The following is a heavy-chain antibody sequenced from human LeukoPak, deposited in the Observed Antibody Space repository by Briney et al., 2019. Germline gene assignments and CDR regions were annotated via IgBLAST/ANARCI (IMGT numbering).Heavy chain of an antibody. D-gene: IGHD6-19*01. CDR3: ARVEIAVGDFYFDY. Sequence: ASVRVSCKTSGYTFTNYAITWVRQAPGQGLEWLGWISANNGNINYAQNVQGRVSMTTDTPTTTAYMELRSLKSDDTAVYYCARVEIAVGDFYFDYWGQGTLVTLSS. J-gene: IGHJ4*02. CDR1: GYTFTNYA. V-gene: IGHV1-18*01. CDR2: ISANNGNI.